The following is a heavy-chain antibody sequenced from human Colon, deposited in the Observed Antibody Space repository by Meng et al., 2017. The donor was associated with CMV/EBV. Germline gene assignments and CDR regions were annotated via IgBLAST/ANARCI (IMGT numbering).Heavy chain of an antibody. CDR3: AHRHAVLIFDY. CDR2: IYWDDEE. Sequence: QITVKESGPTMVKPTQTLTLTCSFSGFSLSSPGEGVAWFRQPPGKALEWLAIIYWDDEERYRPSLRSRLTITKDTSKDQVVLIMTNMDPVDTGTYYCAHRHAVLIFDYWGQGTLVTVSS. J-gene: IGHJ4*02. D-gene: IGHD2-8*01. V-gene: IGHV2-5*02. CDR1: GFSLSSPGEG.